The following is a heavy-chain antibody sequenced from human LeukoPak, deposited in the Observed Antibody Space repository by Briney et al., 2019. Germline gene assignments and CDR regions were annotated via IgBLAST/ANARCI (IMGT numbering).Heavy chain of an antibody. D-gene: IGHD4-17*01. CDR1: GGSISSYY. V-gene: IGHV4-59*01. CDR2: IYYSGST. Sequence: PSETLSLTCTVSGGSISSYYWSWIRQPPGKGLEWVGYIYYSGSTNYNPSLKSRVTISVDTSKNQFSLKLSSVPAADTAVYYCARLQDGDYRRLGVNWFDPWGQGTLVTVSS. CDR3: ARLQDGDYRRLGVNWFDP. J-gene: IGHJ5*02.